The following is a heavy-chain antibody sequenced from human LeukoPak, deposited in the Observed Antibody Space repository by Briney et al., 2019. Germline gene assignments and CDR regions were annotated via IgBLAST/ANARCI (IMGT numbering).Heavy chain of an antibody. Sequence: GGSLRLSCAASGFTVSGNYMSWVRQAPGKGLEWVSVMFSGGTPYYADSVKGRFTISRDNSKNTLFLQMSSLRAEDTAVYYCTRGISSGSAFDIWGQGTMVTVSS. D-gene: IGHD6-19*01. V-gene: IGHV3-53*01. CDR2: MFSGGTP. CDR3: TRGISSGSAFDI. J-gene: IGHJ3*02. CDR1: GFTVSGNY.